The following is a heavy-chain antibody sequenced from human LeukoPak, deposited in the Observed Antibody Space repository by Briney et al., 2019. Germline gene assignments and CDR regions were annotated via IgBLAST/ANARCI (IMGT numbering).Heavy chain of an antibody. CDR2: ISYDGSNK. J-gene: IGHJ3*02. V-gene: IGHV3-30-3*01. CDR1: GFTFSSYA. Sequence: GGSLRLSCAASGFTFSSYAMHWVRQAPGKGLVWVAVISYDGSNKYYADSVKGRFTISRDNSKNTLYLQMNSLRAEDTAVYYCGRPIAVAGFDAFDIWGQGTMVTVSS. CDR3: GRPIAVAGFDAFDI. D-gene: IGHD6-19*01.